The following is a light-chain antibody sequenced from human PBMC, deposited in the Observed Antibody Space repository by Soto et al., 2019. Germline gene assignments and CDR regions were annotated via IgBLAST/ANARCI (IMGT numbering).Light chain of an antibody. V-gene: IGKV3-20*01. Sequence: EVVLTQSPGALSLSPGERATISCSASHSVYSSYFAWYQQKPGQAPRLLIYGASSRPTGIPDRFSGSGSGTDFTLTIGRLEPEDFAVYYCHQYGISPPRTFGQGTKVDI. CDR1: HSVYSSY. CDR3: HQYGISPPRT. J-gene: IGKJ1*01. CDR2: GAS.